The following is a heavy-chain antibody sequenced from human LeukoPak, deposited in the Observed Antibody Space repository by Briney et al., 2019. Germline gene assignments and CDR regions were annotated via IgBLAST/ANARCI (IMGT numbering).Heavy chain of an antibody. CDR1: GFSFSDYG. CDR3: AKALPMIVVVNSFDY. J-gene: IGHJ4*02. CDR2: LSYRGDST. Sequence: GGSLRLSCAGSGFSFSDYGMSWVRQPPGKGLEWVSGLSYRGDSTYYADSVKGRFTISRDNSKNTLYLQMNSLRAEDTAVYYCAKALPMIVVVNSFDYWGQGTLVTVSS. V-gene: IGHV3-23*01. D-gene: IGHD3-22*01.